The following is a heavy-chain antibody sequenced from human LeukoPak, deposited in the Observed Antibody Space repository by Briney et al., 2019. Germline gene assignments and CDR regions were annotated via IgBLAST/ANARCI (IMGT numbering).Heavy chain of an antibody. CDR1: GGIFSSYG. J-gene: IGHJ6*03. CDR2: IIPSLDTA. Sequence: SVTVSCKASGGIFSSYGISWVRQAPGQGLEWMGGIIPSLDTANYAQKFQDRVTITTDESTSTAYMELSSLRSEDTAVYYCARNQGQWLLRNFYYYYMDVWGKGTTVTVSS. D-gene: IGHD6-19*01. V-gene: IGHV1-69*05. CDR3: ARNQGQWLLRNFYYYYMDV.